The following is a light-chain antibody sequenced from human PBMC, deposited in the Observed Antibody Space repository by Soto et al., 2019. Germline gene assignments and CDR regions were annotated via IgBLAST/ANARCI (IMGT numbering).Light chain of an antibody. CDR1: QDISNW. CDR3: QQANSFPPWT. J-gene: IGKJ1*01. Sequence: DIQMTQSPSSVSASVGDSVTITCRASQDISNWLAWYQQKPGKAPKLLIYTASSVQSGVPSRFSGSGSGTDFTLTISGLQPEDFATYYCQQANSFPPWTFGQGTKGAIK. V-gene: IGKV1-12*01. CDR2: TAS.